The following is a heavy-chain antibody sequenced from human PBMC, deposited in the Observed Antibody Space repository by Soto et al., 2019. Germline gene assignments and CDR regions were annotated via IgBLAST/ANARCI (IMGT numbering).Heavy chain of an antibody. J-gene: IGHJ1*01. V-gene: IGHV4-39*01. Sequence: PSETLSLTCTVSNDSIRSGTYYWAWIRQPPGRGLEWIGSLSYLGTTDYNPSLKSRVTISKDASKNQFSLKLTSMTAADTAVYYCATGRSDSGWYEEHFGGPGTLLPVSP. CDR3: ATGRSDSGWYEEHF. D-gene: IGHD6-19*01. CDR1: NDSIRSGTYY. CDR2: LSYLGTT.